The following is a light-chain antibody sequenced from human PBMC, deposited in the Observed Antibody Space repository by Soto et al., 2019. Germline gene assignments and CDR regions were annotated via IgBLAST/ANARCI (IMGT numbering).Light chain of an antibody. CDR3: TSYTSSSTLV. V-gene: IGLV2-14*01. J-gene: IGLJ2*01. CDR2: EVS. Sequence: QSALTQPAPVSGSPGQSITISCTGTSSDVGGYNYVSWYQQHPGKAPKLMIYEVSNRPSGVSNRFSGSKSGNTASLIISGLQAEDEADYYCTSYTSSSTLVFGGGTKLTVL. CDR1: SSDVGGYNY.